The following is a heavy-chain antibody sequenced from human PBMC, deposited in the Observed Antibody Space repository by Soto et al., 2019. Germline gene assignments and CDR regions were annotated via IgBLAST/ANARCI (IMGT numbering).Heavy chain of an antibody. V-gene: IGHV1-69*06. J-gene: IGHJ6*02. CDR1: GGTFSSYA. D-gene: IGHD3-3*02. Sequence: QVQLVQSGAEVKKPGSSVKVSCKASGGTFSSYAISWVRQAPGQGLEWMGGIIPIFGTANYAQKFQGRVTITADKSTRTAYMELSSLRSEDTAVYYFARGLRLLAFCYYYYGMDVWGQGTTVTVSS. CDR2: IIPIFGTA. CDR3: ARGLRLLAFCYYYYGMDV.